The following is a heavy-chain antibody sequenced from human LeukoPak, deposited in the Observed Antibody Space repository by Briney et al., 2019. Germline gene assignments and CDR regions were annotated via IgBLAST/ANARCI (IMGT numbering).Heavy chain of an antibody. CDR3: ARVPAGVIGMKDAFDI. V-gene: IGHV3-11*01. CDR2: ISSSGSTI. J-gene: IGHJ3*02. CDR1: GFTVSSNY. D-gene: IGHD3-16*02. Sequence: GGSLRLSCAASGFTVSSNYMSWIRQAPGKGLEWVSYISSSGSTIYYADSVKGRFTISRDNVKNSLYLQMNSLRAEDTAVYYCARVPAGVIGMKDAFDIWGQGTMVTVSS.